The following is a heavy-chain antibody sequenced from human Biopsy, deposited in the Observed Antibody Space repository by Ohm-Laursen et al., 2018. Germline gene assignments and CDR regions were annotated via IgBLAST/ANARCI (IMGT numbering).Heavy chain of an antibody. CDR3: AAEVGVTVDVGF. V-gene: IGHV1-69*06. J-gene: IGHJ4*02. CDR1: GGTFSSYI. CDR2: VMPFFGTA. D-gene: IGHD1-26*01. Sequence: SVKVSCKASGGTFSSYIFAWVRQAPGQRPEWMGDVMPFFGTAQYAPKLQGRVSMTADKTTYTAYMELTSLTSEDTAVYFCAAEVGVTVDVGFWGQGTLVTVSS.